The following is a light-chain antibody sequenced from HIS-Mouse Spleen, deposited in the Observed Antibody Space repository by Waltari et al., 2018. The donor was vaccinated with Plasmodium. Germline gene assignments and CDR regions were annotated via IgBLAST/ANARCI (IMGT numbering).Light chain of an antibody. J-gene: IGLJ3*02. CDR2: EES. Sequence: SYELTQPPSVSVSPGQTARITCSGDALPKKYAYWYQQKSGQTPVLVIYEESKRLSGTMATLTISGAQVEDEADYYCYSTDSSGNHRVFGGGTKLTVL. V-gene: IGLV3-10*01. CDR1: ALPKKY. CDR3: YSTDSSGNHRV.